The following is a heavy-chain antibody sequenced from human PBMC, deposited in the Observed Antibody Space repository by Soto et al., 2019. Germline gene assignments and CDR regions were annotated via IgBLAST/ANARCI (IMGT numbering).Heavy chain of an antibody. CDR3: AKGFAEYQLPAGRHYYYYGMDV. D-gene: IGHD2-2*01. J-gene: IGHJ6*02. Sequence: EVQLLESGGGLVQPGGSLRLSCAASGFTFSSYAMSWVRQAPGKGLEWVSAISGSGGSTYYADSVKGRFTISRDNSKNTLYLQMNSLRAEDTAVYYCAKGFAEYQLPAGRHYYYYGMDVWGQGTTVTVSS. V-gene: IGHV3-23*01. CDR2: ISGSGGST. CDR1: GFTFSSYA.